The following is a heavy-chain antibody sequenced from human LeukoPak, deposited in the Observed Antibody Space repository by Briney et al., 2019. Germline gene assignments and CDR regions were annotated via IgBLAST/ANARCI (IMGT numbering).Heavy chain of an antibody. CDR2: IIPIFGTA. D-gene: IGHD2-15*01. CDR3: ARDRGSTHYYYGMDV. V-gene: IGHV1-69*13. CDR1: GGTFSSYA. J-gene: IGHJ6*02. Sequence: GASVKVSCKASGGTFSSYAISWVRQAPGQGLEWMGGIIPIFGTANYAQKFQGRVTITADESTSTAYMELSSLRSEDTAVYYCARDRGSTHYYYGMDVWGQGTTVTVSS.